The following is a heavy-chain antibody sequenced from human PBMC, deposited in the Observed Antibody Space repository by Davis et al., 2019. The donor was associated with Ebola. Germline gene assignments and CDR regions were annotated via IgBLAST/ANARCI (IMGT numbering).Heavy chain of an antibody. J-gene: IGHJ6*02. CDR2: IWYDGSNK. CDR1: GFTFSSYG. CDR3: ARTSLFSHPPYYYQYGVDV. V-gene: IGHV3-33*01. Sequence: GESLKISCAASGFTFSSYGMHWVRQAPGKGLEWVAVIWYDGSNKYYADSVEGRFSISRDNTNNSLYLQLNSPRAEDTAVYSCARTSLFSHPPYYYQYGVDVWGQGTTVTVSS.